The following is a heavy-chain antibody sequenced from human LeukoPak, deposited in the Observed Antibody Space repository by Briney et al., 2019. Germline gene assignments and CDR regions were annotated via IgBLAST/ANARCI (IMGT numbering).Heavy chain of an antibody. CDR3: ARSYDFWSGPPFDP. D-gene: IGHD3-3*01. CDR2: INPNSGGT. V-gene: IGHV1-2*02. J-gene: IGHJ5*02. Sequence: GASVKVSCKASGYTFTGHYMHWVRQAPGQGLEWMGWINPNSGGTKYAQKFQGRVTLTRDTSISTANMELSRLRCDDTAVYYCARSYDFWSGPPFDPWGQGTLVTVSS. CDR1: GYTFTGHY.